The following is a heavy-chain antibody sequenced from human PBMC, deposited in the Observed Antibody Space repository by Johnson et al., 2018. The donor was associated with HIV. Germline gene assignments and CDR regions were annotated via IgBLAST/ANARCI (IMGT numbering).Heavy chain of an antibody. Sequence: QVQLVESGGGVVQPGRSLRLSCAASGFTFSSYAMHWVRQAPGKGLEWVAVISYDGDNKYYADSVKGRFTISRDISKNTLYLQMNSLRAEDTAVYYCAREVNAFDIWGQGTVVTVSS. V-gene: IGHV3-30-3*01. J-gene: IGHJ3*02. D-gene: IGHD3-22*01. CDR3: AREVNAFDI. CDR2: ISYDGDNK. CDR1: GFTFSSYA.